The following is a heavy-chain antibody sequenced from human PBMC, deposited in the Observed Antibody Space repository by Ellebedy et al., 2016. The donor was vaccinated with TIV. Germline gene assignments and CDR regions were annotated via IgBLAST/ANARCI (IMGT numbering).Heavy chain of an antibody. CDR2: LNYGGEI. J-gene: IGHJ4*02. Sequence: MPSETLSLTCIVSGDSISSTNYFWGWIRQPPGKGLEWIGSLNYGGEIYFDPSLKSRVTMSLDTSKNQFSLKLSSVTAADTAVYYCARARGQYLYGSGSYFTNWGQGEMVTVSS. CDR3: ARARGQYLYGSGSYFTN. V-gene: IGHV4-39*07. D-gene: IGHD3-10*01. CDR1: GDSISSTNYF.